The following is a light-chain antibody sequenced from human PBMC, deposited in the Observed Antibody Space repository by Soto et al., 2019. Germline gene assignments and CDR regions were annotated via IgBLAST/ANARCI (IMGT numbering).Light chain of an antibody. CDR1: QSVSSNY. V-gene: IGKV3-20*01. CDR2: GAY. J-gene: IGKJ3*01. Sequence: GLTRSPGTLSLYSGERATLSCRASQSVSSNYVAWFHQKPGQAPRLLIYGAYSRATGVQDRFSASGSWTDFTLTISRLEPEDFALYYCEQYGRSPFTFGPGTKVDIK. CDR3: EQYGRSPFT.